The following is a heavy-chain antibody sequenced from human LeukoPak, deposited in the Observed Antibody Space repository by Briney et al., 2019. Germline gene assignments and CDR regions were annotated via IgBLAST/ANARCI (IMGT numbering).Heavy chain of an antibody. V-gene: IGHV4-39*01. Sequence: PSETLPPTCPVSGGSNISSTDYWDWIRQPRGKGLEWIGSIYYSGSTYYNPSLKSRVTVSVDTSKNQFSLNLSSVTAADTAIYYCARNSSHGHNPLAHWGQGTLVTVSS. CDR1: GGSNISSTDY. J-gene: IGHJ4*01. CDR2: IYYSGST. D-gene: IGHD3-22*01. CDR3: ARNSSHGHNPLAH.